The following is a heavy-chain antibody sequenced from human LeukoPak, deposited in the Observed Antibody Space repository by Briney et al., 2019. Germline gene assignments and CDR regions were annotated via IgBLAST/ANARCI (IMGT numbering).Heavy chain of an antibody. J-gene: IGHJ4*02. D-gene: IGHD3-16*02. Sequence: PGGSLRLSCAASGFTVSSNYMSWVRQAPGKGLEWVSVIYSGGSTYYADSVKGRFTISRDNSKNTLYLQMNSLRAEDTAVYYCARAGYDYVWGSYRPHYFDYWGQGTLVTVSS. CDR2: IYSGGST. CDR1: GFTVSSNY. CDR3: ARAGYDYVWGSYRPHYFDY. V-gene: IGHV3-53*01.